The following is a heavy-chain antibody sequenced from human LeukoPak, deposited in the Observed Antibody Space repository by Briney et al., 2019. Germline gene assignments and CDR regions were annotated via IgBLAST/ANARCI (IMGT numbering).Heavy chain of an antibody. CDR3: ARSGIAAAGTAVDY. CDR1: GGAFSSYA. D-gene: IGHD6-13*01. V-gene: IGHV1-69*05. CDR2: IIPIFGTA. J-gene: IGHJ4*02. Sequence: ASVKVSCKAPGGAFSSYAISWVRQAPGQGLEWMGGIIPIFGTANYAQKFQGRVTITTDESTSTAYMELSSLRSEDTAVYYCARSGIAAAGTAVDYWGQGTLVTVSS.